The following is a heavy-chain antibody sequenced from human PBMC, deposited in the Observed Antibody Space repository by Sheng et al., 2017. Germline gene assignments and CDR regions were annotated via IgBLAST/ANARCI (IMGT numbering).Heavy chain of an antibody. CDR1: EFPFSLYW. V-gene: IGHV3-7*01. J-gene: IGHJ5*02. CDR3: AKNDYWRFDP. Sequence: EVQLVESGGGLVQPGGSLRLSCAASEFPFSLYWMTWVRQAPGKGLEWVANVNEYGTKEYYVESVKGRFTISRDNAKNSVFLQMNSLRPDDTAVYYCAKNDYWRFDPWGQGTLVIVSS. D-gene: IGHD3-3*01. CDR2: VNEYGTKE.